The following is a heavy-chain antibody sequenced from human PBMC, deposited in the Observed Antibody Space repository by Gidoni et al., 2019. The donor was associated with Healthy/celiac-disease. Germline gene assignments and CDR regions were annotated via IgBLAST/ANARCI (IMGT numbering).Heavy chain of an antibody. Sequence: QVQLQESGPGLVKPSEPLSLTCPVSGYSIRSGYYWGWIRQPPGKGLEWIGSIYHSGSTYYNPSLKSRVTISVDTSKNQFSLKLSSVTAADTAVYYCARDRSSSEGGGFDPWGQGTLVTVSS. CDR3: ARDRSSSEGGGFDP. V-gene: IGHV4-38-2*02. CDR2: IYHSGST. J-gene: IGHJ5*02. D-gene: IGHD6-6*01. CDR1: GYSIRSGYY.